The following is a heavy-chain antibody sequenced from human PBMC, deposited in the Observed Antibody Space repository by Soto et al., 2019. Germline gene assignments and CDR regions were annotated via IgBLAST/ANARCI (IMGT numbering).Heavy chain of an antibody. D-gene: IGHD2-8*01. V-gene: IGHV1-18*01. CDR2: IGGYNGNT. CDR1: GYTFSHYG. CDR3: GRQYGVRGGNNGMDV. Sequence: QAQLVQSGAEVKKPGASVKVSCKASGYTFSHYGVSWVRQAPGQRLEWMGWIGGYNGNTNYPQKFKDRVTMTTDTSTSTAYMELRGLSSDDTAVYYCGRQYGVRGGNNGMDVWGQGTTVTVSS. J-gene: IGHJ6*02.